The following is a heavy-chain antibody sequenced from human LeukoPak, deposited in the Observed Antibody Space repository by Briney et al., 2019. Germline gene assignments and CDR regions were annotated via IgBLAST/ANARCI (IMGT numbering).Heavy chain of an antibody. CDR1: GYTFTSYG. CDR2: INPNSGGT. J-gene: IGHJ4*02. CDR3: ARGVAVAATGLYYFDY. D-gene: IGHD6-19*01. Sequence: ASVKVSCKASGYTFTSYGISWVRQAPGQGLEWMGWINPNSGGTNYAQKFQGRVTMTRDTSISTAYMELSRLRSDDTAVYYCARGVAVAATGLYYFDYWGQGTLVTVSS. V-gene: IGHV1-2*02.